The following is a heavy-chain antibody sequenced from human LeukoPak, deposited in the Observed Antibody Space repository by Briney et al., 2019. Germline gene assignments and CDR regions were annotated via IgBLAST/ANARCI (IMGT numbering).Heavy chain of an antibody. CDR2: IYHSGST. V-gene: IGHV4-38-2*02. CDR3: ARGLPRYGSGSYTREG. J-gene: IGHJ4*02. D-gene: IGHD3-10*01. Sequence: SETLSLTCTVSGYSISSGYYWGWIRQPPGQGPEWIGSIYHSGSTYYNPSLKSRVTISVDTSKNQFSLKLSSVTAADTAVYYCARGLPRYGSGSYTREGWGQGTLVTVSS. CDR1: GYSISSGYY.